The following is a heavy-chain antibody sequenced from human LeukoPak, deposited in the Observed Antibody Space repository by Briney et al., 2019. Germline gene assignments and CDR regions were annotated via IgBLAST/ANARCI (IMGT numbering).Heavy chain of an antibody. CDR3: ARDDCSSISCYHNWFDP. V-gene: IGHV3-33*01. D-gene: IGHD2-2*01. CDR1: GFSFTYHNYG. Sequence: PGGSLRLSCAASGFSFTYHNYGMHWVRQAPGKGLEWVAVIGYDGTTIFYADSVKGRFTISRDSSKNTLSLQMDSLRAEDTAVYYCARDDCSSISCYHNWFDPWGQGTLVTVSS. CDR2: IGYDGTTI. J-gene: IGHJ5*02.